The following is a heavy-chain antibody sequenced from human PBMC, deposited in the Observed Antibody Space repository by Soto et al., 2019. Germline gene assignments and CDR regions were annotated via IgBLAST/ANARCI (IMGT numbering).Heavy chain of an antibody. CDR1: GFSVGGSD. J-gene: IGHJ4*02. V-gene: IGHV3-53*04. CDR2: FYSGGTT. CDR3: VGPTRDFDY. D-gene: IGHD6-6*01. Sequence: GGSLRLSCEVAGFSVGGSDVSWVRQAPEKGLEWVSVFYSGGTTYYADSVKGRFTISRHSSSNTLYLQMNSLGPEDTAVYYCVGPTRDFDYWGQGTLVTVSS.